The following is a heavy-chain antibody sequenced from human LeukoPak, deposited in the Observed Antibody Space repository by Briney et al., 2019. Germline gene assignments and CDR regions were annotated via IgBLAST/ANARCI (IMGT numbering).Heavy chain of an antibody. CDR2: ICGSDGRT. J-gene: IGHJ4*02. Sequence: GGALRLSCAASGFTFNKYGMIWVRQAPGKGLEWVSSICGSDGRTSNADSGKGRFTVSRYNTKYTLYLQLDSLRVEDTGLYYCANTDIGFVVAGTLDSWGQGTQVTVFS. V-gene: IGHV3-23*01. D-gene: IGHD2-15*01. CDR3: ANTDIGFVVAGTLDS. CDR1: GFTFNKYG.